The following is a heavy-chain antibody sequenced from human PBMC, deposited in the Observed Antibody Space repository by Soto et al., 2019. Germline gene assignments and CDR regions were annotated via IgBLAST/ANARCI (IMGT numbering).Heavy chain of an antibody. CDR3: ARYYDSTNWYYFDY. D-gene: IGHD6-13*01. V-gene: IGHV3-20*04. Sequence: GGSLRLSCAASGFTFSSYAMSWVRQAPGKGLEWVSGISWNGRSTGFAESVKGRFTISRDSAKSSLYLQMNSLRAEDTAFHYCARYYDSTNWYYFDYWGQGTLVTVSS. J-gene: IGHJ4*02. CDR2: ISWNGRST. CDR1: GFTFSSYA.